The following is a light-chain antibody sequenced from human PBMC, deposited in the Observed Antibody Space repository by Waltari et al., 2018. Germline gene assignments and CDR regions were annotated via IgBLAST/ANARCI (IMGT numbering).Light chain of an antibody. CDR2: KAS. V-gene: IGKV1-5*03. CDR3: QQYDAYPYT. J-gene: IGKJ2*01. CDR1: QSITNW. Sequence: DIQMTQSPSSLSAPVGARVTITCRASQSITNWLAWYQQKPGKAPNLLIYKASNLEGGVPSRFSGSGSGTEFTLSITSLRPDDFAVYYCQQYDAYPYTFGQGTKLEIK.